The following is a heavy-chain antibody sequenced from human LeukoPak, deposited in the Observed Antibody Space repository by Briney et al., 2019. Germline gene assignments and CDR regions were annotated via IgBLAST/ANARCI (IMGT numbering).Heavy chain of an antibody. J-gene: IGHJ3*02. D-gene: IGHD3-22*01. CDR1: GGSISSYY. Sequence: SETLSLTCTVSGGSISSYYWSWIRQPPGKGLEWIGYIYYSGSTNYNPSLRSRVTISVDTSKNQFSLKLSSVTAADTAVYYCARHGSGYDAFDIWGQGTMVTVPS. CDR2: IYYSGST. V-gene: IGHV4-59*08. CDR3: ARHGSGYDAFDI.